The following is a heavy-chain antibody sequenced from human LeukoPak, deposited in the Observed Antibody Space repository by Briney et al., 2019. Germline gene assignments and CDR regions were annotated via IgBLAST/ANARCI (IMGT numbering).Heavy chain of an antibody. Sequence: SETLSLTCTVSGGSISSGDYYWSWIRQHPGKGLEWIGYISYSGRTYYNPSLKSRVAISGDTSKNQFSLKLSSVTAADTAVCYCAGAVRLGDLSSGYWGQGTLVTVSS. V-gene: IGHV4-31*03. CDR3: AGAVRLGDLSSGY. CDR2: ISYSGRT. CDR1: GGSISSGDYY. J-gene: IGHJ4*02. D-gene: IGHD3-16*02.